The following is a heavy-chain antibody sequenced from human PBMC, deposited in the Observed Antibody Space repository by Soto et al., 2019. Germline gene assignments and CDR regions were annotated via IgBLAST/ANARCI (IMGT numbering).Heavy chain of an antibody. D-gene: IGHD6-19*01. CDR3: AKARSRYSSGWSPDSFDY. CDR1: GFTFSSYA. V-gene: IGHV3-23*01. Sequence: GGSLRLSCAASGFTFSSYAMHWVRQAPGKGLEWVSAISGSGGSTYYADSVKGRFTISRDNSKNTLYLQMNSLRAEDTAVYYCAKARSRYSSGWSPDSFDYWGQGTLVTVSS. CDR2: ISGSGGST. J-gene: IGHJ4*02.